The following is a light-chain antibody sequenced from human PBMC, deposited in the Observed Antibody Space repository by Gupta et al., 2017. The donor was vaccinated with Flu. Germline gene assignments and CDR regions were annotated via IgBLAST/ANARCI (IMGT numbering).Light chain of an antibody. V-gene: IGLV1-51*02. CDR1: SSNIGKNY. J-gene: IGLJ3*02. Sequence: VLTQPPSVSEAPGQQVTISCSASSSNIGKNYVSWYQQLPGTAPKLLVYENDRRPSGIPDRFSGSKSCTSATLGITGLQTGDEGDYYCGTCDSGLWVFGGGTKLTVL. CDR3: GTCDSGLWV. CDR2: END.